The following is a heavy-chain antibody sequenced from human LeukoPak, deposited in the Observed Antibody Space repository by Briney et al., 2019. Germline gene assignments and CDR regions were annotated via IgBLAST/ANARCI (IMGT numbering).Heavy chain of an antibody. D-gene: IGHD3-22*01. J-gene: IGHJ4*02. CDR1: GYSFTTYW. V-gene: IGHV5-10-1*01. Sequence: KRGESLKISCKGSGYSFTTYWISWVRQMPGEGPEWMGRIHPSDSDTNYSPSFQGHVTFSTDKSISTAYLQWTSLRASDTAIYFCARHYYNDNTLLDFWGQGTLVTVSS. CDR3: ARHYYNDNTLLDF. CDR2: IHPSDSDT.